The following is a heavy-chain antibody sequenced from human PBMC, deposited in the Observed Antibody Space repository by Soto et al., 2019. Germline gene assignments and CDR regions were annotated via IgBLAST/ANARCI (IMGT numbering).Heavy chain of an antibody. CDR2: ISSSSSTI. J-gene: IGHJ6*02. D-gene: IGHD4-17*01. CDR3: ARVPTTAMDV. CDR1: GFTFSSYS. V-gene: IGHV3-48*01. Sequence: LRLSCAASGFTFSSYSMNWVRQAPGKGLEWVSYISSSSSTIYYADSVKGRFTISRDNAKNSLYLQMNSLRAEDTAVYYCARVPTTAMDVWGQGTTVTVSS.